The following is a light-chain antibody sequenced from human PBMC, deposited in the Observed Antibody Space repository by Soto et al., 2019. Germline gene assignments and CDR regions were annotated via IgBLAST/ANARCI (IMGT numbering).Light chain of an antibody. J-gene: IGKJ5*01. V-gene: IGKV3-15*01. CDR3: QQYSNWPPIT. CDR1: QTVRNN. Sequence: VLTQSPGTLSLSPGERATLSCRASQTVRNNYLAWYQQKPGQAPRLLIYDASSRATGIPARFSGSGSGTEFTLTISSLQSEDFAVYYCQQYSNWPPITFGQGTRLEIK. CDR2: DAS.